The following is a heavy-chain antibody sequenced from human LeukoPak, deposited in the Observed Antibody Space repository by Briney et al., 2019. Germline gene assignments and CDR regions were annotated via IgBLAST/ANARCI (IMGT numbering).Heavy chain of an antibody. D-gene: IGHD2-15*01. CDR1: GYTFTDYY. V-gene: IGHV1-2*02. CDR3: ARLVVVAATHLDY. CDR2: INPNSGGT. Sequence: ASVKVSCKASGYTFTDYYMHWVRQAPGQGLEWMGWINPNSGGTYYAQKFQGRVTMTRDTSISTAYMELSRLRSDDTAVYYCARLVVVAATHLDYWGQGTLVTVSS. J-gene: IGHJ4*02.